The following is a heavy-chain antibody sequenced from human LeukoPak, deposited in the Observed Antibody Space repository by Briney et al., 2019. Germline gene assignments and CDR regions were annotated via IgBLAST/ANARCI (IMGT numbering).Heavy chain of an antibody. V-gene: IGHV4-38-2*02. J-gene: IGHJ4*02. CDR1: GYSISSGYF. Sequence: PSETLSLTCTVSGYSISSGYFWGWIRQPPGKGLEWIGSIYHSGSTFYNPSLKSRVTISLDTSNNQFSLKVNSVTAADTAVYYCAGQQLEREEDFWGQGTLVTVSS. CDR3: AGQQLEREEDF. CDR2: IYHSGST. D-gene: IGHD6-13*01.